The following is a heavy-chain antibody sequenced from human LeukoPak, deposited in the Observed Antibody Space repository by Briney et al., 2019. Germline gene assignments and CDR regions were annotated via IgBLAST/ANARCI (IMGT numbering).Heavy chain of an antibody. CDR2: IWYDGSNK. Sequence: PGGSLRLSCAASGFTFSSYGMHWVRQAPGKGLEWVAVIWYDGSNKHYADSVKGRFTISRDNSKNTLYLQMNSLRAEDTAVYYCAAALYSSQPPFDPWGQGTLVTVSS. D-gene: IGHD6-19*01. CDR1: GFTFSSYG. CDR3: AAALYSSQPPFDP. J-gene: IGHJ5*02. V-gene: IGHV3-33*01.